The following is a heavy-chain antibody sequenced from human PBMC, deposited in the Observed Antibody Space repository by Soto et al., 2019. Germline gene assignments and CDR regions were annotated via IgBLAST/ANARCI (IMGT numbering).Heavy chain of an antibody. CDR1: GGTFSSYA. D-gene: IGHD6-6*01. J-gene: IGHJ6*02. CDR2: IIPIFGTA. Sequence: QVQLVQSGAEVKKPGSSVKVSCKASGGTFSSYAISWVRQATGQGLEWMGGIIPIFGTANYAQKFQGRVTITADESASTDDMDVSSLRSEDTAVYYCARAGYSSSSGQWGMDVWGQGTTVTVSS. V-gene: IGHV1-69*01. CDR3: ARAGYSSSSGQWGMDV.